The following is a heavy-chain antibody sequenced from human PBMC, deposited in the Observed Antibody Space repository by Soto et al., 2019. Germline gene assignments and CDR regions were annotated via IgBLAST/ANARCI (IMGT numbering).Heavy chain of an antibody. CDR1: GGSISSSSYY. CDR2: IYYSGST. Sequence: SETLSLTCTVSGGSISSSSYYWGWIRQPPGKGLEWIGSIYYSGSTYYNPSLKSRVTISVDTSKNQFSLKLSSATAADTAVYYCALVAVANYVWGSYRRGGLETSWYYGMDVWGQGTTVTVSS. J-gene: IGHJ6*02. D-gene: IGHD3-16*02. V-gene: IGHV4-39*01. CDR3: ALVAVANYVWGSYRRGGLETSWYYGMDV.